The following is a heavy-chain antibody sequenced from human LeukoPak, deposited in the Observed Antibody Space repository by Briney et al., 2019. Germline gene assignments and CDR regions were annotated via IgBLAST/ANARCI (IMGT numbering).Heavy chain of an antibody. CDR1: GFTFSDHY. CDR3: ARVLDYGDSFDY. CDR2: ISSSGSTI. V-gene: IGHV3-11*01. J-gene: IGHJ4*02. Sequence: GGSLRLSCAASGFTFSDHYMSWIRQAPGKGLEWVSYISSSGSTIYYADSVKGRFTISRDNAKNSLYLQMNSLRAEDTAVYYCARVLDYGDSFDYWGQGTLVTVSS. D-gene: IGHD4-17*01.